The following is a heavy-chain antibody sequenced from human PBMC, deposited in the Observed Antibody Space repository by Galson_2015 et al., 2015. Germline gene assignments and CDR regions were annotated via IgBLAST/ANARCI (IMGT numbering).Heavy chain of an antibody. CDR2: MNPNSGNT. CDR1: GYTFTSYD. J-gene: IGHJ4*02. D-gene: IGHD2-15*01. V-gene: IGHV1-8*01. CDR3: ARGGYCSGGSCYSGIAVALL. Sequence: SVKVSCKASGYTFTSYDINWVRQATGQGLEWMGWMNPNSGNTGYAQKFQGRVTMTRNTSISTAYMELSSLRSEDTAVYYCARGGYCSGGSCYSGIAVALLWGQGTLVTVSS.